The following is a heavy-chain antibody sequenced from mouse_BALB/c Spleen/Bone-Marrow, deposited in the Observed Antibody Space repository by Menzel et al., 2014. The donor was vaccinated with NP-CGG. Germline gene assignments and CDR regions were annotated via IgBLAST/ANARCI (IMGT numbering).Heavy chain of an antibody. CDR2: IHPSDSET. CDR1: DYSFTSYW. CDR3: ARGGYDGWYFDV. V-gene: IGHV1-74*01. J-gene: IGHJ1*01. Sequence: QVQLQQSGAELVRPGASVKLSCRASDYSFTSYWVNWVKQRPGQGLEWIGMIHPSDSETRLNQKFKDKATLTVDKSSSTAYMQLSSPTPEDSAVYYCARGGYDGWYFDVWGAGTTVTVSS. D-gene: IGHD2-2*01.